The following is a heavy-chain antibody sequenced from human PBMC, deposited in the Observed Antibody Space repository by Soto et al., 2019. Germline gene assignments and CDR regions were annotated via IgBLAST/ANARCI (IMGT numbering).Heavy chain of an antibody. CDR1: GGSISSYY. Sequence: SETLSLTCTVSGGSISSYYWSWIRQPPGKGLEWIGYIYYSGSTNYNPSLKSRVTISVDTSKNQFSLKLSSVTAADTAVYYCARLSFGYSSSWYFDYWGQGTLVTVSS. V-gene: IGHV4-59*08. CDR3: ARLSFGYSSSWYFDY. D-gene: IGHD6-13*01. J-gene: IGHJ4*02. CDR2: IYYSGST.